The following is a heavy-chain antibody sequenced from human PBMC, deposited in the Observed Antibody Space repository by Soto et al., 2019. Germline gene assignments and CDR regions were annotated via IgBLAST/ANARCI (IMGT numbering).Heavy chain of an antibody. Sequence: QVQLQESGPGLVKPSQTLSLTCTVSGGSISSGGYHWSWIRQHPGKGLEWIGYIYYSGSTYYNPSLKRRVTISVDTSKNQFSLKLSSVTAADTAVYYCARDRGPWTNFDYWGQGTLVTVSS. V-gene: IGHV4-31*03. J-gene: IGHJ4*02. CDR1: GGSISSGGYH. CDR2: IYYSGST. CDR3: ARDRGPWTNFDY. D-gene: IGHD1-26*01.